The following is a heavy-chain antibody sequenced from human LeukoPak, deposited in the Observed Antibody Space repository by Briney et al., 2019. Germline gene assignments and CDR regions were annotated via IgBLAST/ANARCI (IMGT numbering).Heavy chain of an antibody. V-gene: IGHV1-69*01. CDR1: GGTFSSYA. Sequence: GSSVTVSRQACGGTFSSYAISWLRPPPGQGLAWMGGSIPFFGKANYAQKFRGRVTSTADESTSTAYMELSSLRSEDTAVYYCARVEDYYDSSGYLLDYWGQGTLVTVSS. D-gene: IGHD3-22*01. CDR3: ARVEDYYDSSGYLLDY. CDR2: SIPFFGKA. J-gene: IGHJ4*02.